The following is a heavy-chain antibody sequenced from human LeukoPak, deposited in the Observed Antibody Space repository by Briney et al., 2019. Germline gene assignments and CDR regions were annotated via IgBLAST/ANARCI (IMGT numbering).Heavy chain of an antibody. Sequence: SETLSLTCTVSGGSVSSYYWSWIRQPPGKGLEWIGYIYYSGSTNYNPSLKSRVTISVDTSKNQFSLKLSSVTAADTAVYYCARQRRGIVVVPAAIEANDAFDIWGQGTMVTVSS. CDR3: ARQRRGIVVVPAAIEANDAFDI. V-gene: IGHV4-59*08. J-gene: IGHJ3*02. CDR1: GGSVSSYY. CDR2: IYYSGST. D-gene: IGHD2-2*01.